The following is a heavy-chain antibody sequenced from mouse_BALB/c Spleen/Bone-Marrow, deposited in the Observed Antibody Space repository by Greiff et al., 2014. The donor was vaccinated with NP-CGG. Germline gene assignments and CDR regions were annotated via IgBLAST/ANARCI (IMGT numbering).Heavy chain of an antibody. J-gene: IGHJ2*01. CDR1: GYAFTNYL. Sequence: VQLQESGAELVRPGTAVNVSCKASGYAFTNYLIEWVKQRPGQGLGWIGVINPGSGGANYNEKFKGKATLTADKSSSTAYMQLSSLTSDDSAVYFCARFGRYYFDYWGQGTTLTVSS. CDR3: ARFGRYYFDY. V-gene: IGHV1-54*01. CDR2: INPGSGGA.